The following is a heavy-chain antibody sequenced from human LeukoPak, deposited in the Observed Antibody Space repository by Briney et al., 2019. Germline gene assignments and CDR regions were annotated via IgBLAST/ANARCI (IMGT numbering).Heavy chain of an antibody. J-gene: IGHJ6*02. CDR2: IKQDGSEK. V-gene: IGHV3-7*01. Sequence: GGSLRLSCAASGFTFSSYWMSWVCQAPGKGLEWVANIKQDGSEKYYVDSVKGRFTISRDNAKNSLYLQMNSLRVEDTAVYYCARDVSRGYLRPLDVWGQGTTVTVSS. CDR1: GFTFSSYW. CDR3: ARDVSRGYLRPLDV. D-gene: IGHD5-18*01.